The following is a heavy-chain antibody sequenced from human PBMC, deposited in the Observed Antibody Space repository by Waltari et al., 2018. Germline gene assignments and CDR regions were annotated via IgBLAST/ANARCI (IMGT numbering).Heavy chain of an antibody. CDR1: GYSISSGWY. J-gene: IGHJ5*02. CDR3: ARRASGSGSFYDH. CDR2: IYPTGST. Sequence: QVQLQESGPGLVKPSETLSLTCGVSGYSISSGWYWGWIRQPPGNNLEWIGVIYPTGSTYYNSSLKSRFTISVDTSKNEFSLNLFSVTAADTAVYYCARRASGSGSFYDHWGPGTLVTVSS. D-gene: IGHD1-26*01. V-gene: IGHV4-38-2*01.